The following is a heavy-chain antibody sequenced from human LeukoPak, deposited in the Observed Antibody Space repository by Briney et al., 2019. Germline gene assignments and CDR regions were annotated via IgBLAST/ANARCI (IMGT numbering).Heavy chain of an antibody. CDR1: GGSFSSYY. J-gene: IGHJ4*02. CDR3: ARAEIKLYNQRRYYFDY. D-gene: IGHD3-16*02. V-gene: IGHV4-34*01. CDR2: INDCGST. Sequence: PSETLSLTCAVYGGSFSSYYWSWIRQPPGKGLEWIGEINDCGSTNYHPSLKSRVTISVDTSKNQFSLKLSSVTAADTAVYYCARAEIKLYNQRRYYFDYWGQGTLVTVSS.